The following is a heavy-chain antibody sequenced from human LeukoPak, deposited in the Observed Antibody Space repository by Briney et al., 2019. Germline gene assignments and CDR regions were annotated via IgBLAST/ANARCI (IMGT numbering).Heavy chain of an antibody. CDR2: ISSSSSYI. D-gene: IGHD3-3*01. J-gene: IGHJ6*02. Sequence: GGSLRLSCAASGFTFSSYSMNWVRQAPGKGLEWVSSISSSSSYIYYADSVKGRFTISRDNANNSLYLQMNSLRAEDTAVYYCARDLGTIFGPSYYYYYGMDVWGQGTTVTVSS. V-gene: IGHV3-21*01. CDR3: ARDLGTIFGPSYYYYYGMDV. CDR1: GFTFSSYS.